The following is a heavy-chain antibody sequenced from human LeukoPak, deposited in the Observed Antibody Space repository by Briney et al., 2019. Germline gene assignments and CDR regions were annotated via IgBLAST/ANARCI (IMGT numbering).Heavy chain of an antibody. Sequence: PSETLSLTCAVYGGSFSGYYWSWIRQPPGKGLEWIGEINHSGSTNYNPSLKSRVTISVDTSKNQFSLKLSSVTAADTAVYYCARGREAAAQPGRFDPWGQGTLVTVSS. CDR3: ARGREAAAQPGRFDP. D-gene: IGHD6-13*01. CDR2: INHSGST. J-gene: IGHJ5*02. V-gene: IGHV4-34*01. CDR1: GGSFSGYY.